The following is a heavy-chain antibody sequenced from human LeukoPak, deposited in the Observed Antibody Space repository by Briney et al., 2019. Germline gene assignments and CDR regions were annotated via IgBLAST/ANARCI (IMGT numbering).Heavy chain of an antibody. Sequence: GGSLRLSCAASGFTFSTYSMNWVRQAPGKGLDWVSSITRSGGTTLYADSVKGRFTISRDNSKNTLYLQMSRLTAEDTAVYYCAKEGAYAAPNSWGQGTLVTVSS. D-gene: IGHD1-26*01. CDR2: ITRSGGTT. CDR1: GFTFSTYS. J-gene: IGHJ5*02. CDR3: AKEGAYAAPNS. V-gene: IGHV3-23*01.